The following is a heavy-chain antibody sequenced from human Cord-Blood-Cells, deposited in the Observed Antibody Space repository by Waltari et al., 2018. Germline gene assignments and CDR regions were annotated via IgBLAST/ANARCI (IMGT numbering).Heavy chain of an antibody. J-gene: IGHJ4*02. D-gene: IGHD6-13*01. CDR3: ARREGGIAAHFDY. CDR1: GFTFSRYW. Sequence: EVQLVEAGGGVVQPGGSLRLSWAASGFTFSRYWMSWVPQAPGKGLEWVANIKQDGSEKYYVDSVKGRFTISRDNAKNSLYLQMNSLRAEDTAVYYCARREGGIAAHFDYWGQGTLVTVSS. V-gene: IGHV3-7*01. CDR2: IKQDGSEK.